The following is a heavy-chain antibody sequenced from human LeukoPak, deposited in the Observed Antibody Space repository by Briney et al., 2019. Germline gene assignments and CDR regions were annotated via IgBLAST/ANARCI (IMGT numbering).Heavy chain of an antibody. CDR1: GFIFSDYY. J-gene: IGHJ4*02. D-gene: IGHD1-26*01. V-gene: IGHV3-11*06. CDR3: ARSESSYFDY. CDR2: ISRSSSFT. Sequence: PGGSLRLSCAASGFIFSDYYMSWIWQAPGKGLEFVSNISRSSSFTNYADSVKGRFPISRDNAKKSLYLQMNSLRAEDTAVYYCARSESSYFDYWGQGTLVTVSS.